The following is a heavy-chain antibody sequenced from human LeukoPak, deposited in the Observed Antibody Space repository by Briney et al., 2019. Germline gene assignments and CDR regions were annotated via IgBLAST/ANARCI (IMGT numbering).Heavy chain of an antibody. V-gene: IGHV1-46*01. Sequence: ASVKVSCKASGYTFTSYYMHWVRQAPGQGLEWMGIINPSGGSTSYAQKFQGRVTVTRDTSTSTVYMELSSLRSEDTAVYYCARVSTVVQYYYYYYGMDVWGQGTTVTVSS. CDR3: ARVSTVVQYYYYYYGMDV. CDR2: INPSGGST. J-gene: IGHJ6*02. CDR1: GYTFTSYY. D-gene: IGHD1-26*01.